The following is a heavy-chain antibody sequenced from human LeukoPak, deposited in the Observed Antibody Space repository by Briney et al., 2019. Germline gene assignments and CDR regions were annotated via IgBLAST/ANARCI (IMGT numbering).Heavy chain of an antibody. CDR2: ISSSSSTI. D-gene: IGHD2-21*01. CDR1: GFTFSSYS. Sequence: GGSLRLSCAASGFTFSSYSMNWVRQAPGKGLEWVSCISSSSSTIYYADSVKGRFTISRDNAKNSLYLQMNSLRAEDTAVYYCARDLLLGGHYYYMDVWGKGTTVTVSS. J-gene: IGHJ6*03. V-gene: IGHV3-48*01. CDR3: ARDLLLGGHYYYMDV.